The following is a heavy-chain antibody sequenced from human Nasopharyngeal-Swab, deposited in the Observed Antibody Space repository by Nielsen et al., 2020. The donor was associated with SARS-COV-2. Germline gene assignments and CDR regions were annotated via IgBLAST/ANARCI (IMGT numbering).Heavy chain of an antibody. CDR2: ISSTSSVS. Sequence: GGSLRLSCAASGFTFRSNGMHWVRQAPGKGLEWVAYISSTSSVSYYADFAQGRITIARDNAANSLSLQMNSLRDEDTAIYYCARGVALVGAVLDYWGQGTLVTVSS. CDR1: GFTFRSNG. D-gene: IGHD1-26*01. V-gene: IGHV3-48*02. J-gene: IGHJ4*02. CDR3: ARGVALVGAVLDY.